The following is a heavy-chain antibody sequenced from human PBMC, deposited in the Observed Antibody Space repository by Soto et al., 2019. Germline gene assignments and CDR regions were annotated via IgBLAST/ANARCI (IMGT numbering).Heavy chain of an antibody. Sequence: WVSVIYSGGSTYYADSVKGRFTTSRDNSKNTLYLQMNSLRAEDTAVYYCASIRPGIAAAGNWVDYFDYWGQGTLVTVSS. CDR2: IYSGGST. CDR3: ASIRPGIAAAGNWVDYFDY. J-gene: IGHJ4*02. D-gene: IGHD6-13*01. V-gene: IGHV3-66*01.